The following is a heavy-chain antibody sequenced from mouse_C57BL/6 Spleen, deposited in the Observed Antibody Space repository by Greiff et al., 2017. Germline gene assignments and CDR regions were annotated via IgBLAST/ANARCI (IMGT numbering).Heavy chain of an antibody. D-gene: IGHD2-1*01. J-gene: IGHJ4*01. CDR3: AREVYYGNYGYAMDY. V-gene: IGHV1-55*01. CDR1: GYTFTSYW. Sequence: QVQLKQPGAELVKPGASVKMSCKASGYTFTSYWITWVKQRPGQGLEWIGDIYPGSGSTNYNEKFKSKATLTVDTSSSTAYMQLSSLTSEDSAVYYCAREVYYGNYGYAMDYWGQGTSVTVSS. CDR2: IYPGSGST.